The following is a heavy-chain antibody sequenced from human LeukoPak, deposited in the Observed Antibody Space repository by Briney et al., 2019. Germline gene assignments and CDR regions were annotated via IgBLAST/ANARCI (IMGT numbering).Heavy chain of an antibody. D-gene: IGHD5-24*01. V-gene: IGHV1-46*01. J-gene: IGHJ3*01. CDR1: GYTFTDYH. CDR3: ARDQWGPDGL. CDR2: TYPVGDFR. Sequence: ASVKVSCKPSGYTFTDYHIHWVRQAPGQGLEWMGITYPVGDFRNSAQKVQGRVTMTSDTPTNTFYMELSGLRFDDTAVYYCARDQWGPDGLWGQGTMVTVSS.